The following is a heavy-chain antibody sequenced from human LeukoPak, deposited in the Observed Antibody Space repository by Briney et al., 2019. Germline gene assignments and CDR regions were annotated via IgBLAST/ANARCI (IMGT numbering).Heavy chain of an antibody. J-gene: IGHJ4*02. V-gene: IGHV3-66*01. CDR1: GLSFSSYG. CDR3: ARGSSGWSRSDY. Sequence: GGSLRLSCAASGLSFSSYGMSWVRQAPGKGLEWVAVIYRSGDTYYTDSVKGRFTISRDDSKNMLYLQMNSLRGEDTAVYYCARGSSGWSRSDYWGPGTLVTVSS. D-gene: IGHD6-19*01. CDR2: IYRSGDT.